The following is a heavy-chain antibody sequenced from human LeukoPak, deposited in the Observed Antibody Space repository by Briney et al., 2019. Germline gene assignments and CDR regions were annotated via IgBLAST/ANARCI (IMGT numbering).Heavy chain of an antibody. CDR1: YYN. Sequence: YYNMNWVREPPGKGLEWIGGNYYTGSTYFTPSLKSRLTISVDTSKTQFSLNLSSVTAADTAVYYCASWYYYDSSGYLGDAFDIWGQGTMVTVSS. CDR2: NYYTGST. CDR3: ASWYYYDSSGYLGDAFDI. V-gene: IGHV4-30-4*01. J-gene: IGHJ3*02. D-gene: IGHD3-22*01.